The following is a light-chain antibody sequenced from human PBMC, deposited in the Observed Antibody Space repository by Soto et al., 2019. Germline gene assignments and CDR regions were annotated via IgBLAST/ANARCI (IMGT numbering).Light chain of an antibody. CDR1: SSDVGGYNY. V-gene: IGLV2-8*01. J-gene: IGLJ1*01. CDR2: EVN. Sequence: QSALTQPPSASGSPGQSVAISCTGTSSDVGGYNYVSWYQQHPGKAPKLMIYEVNKRPSGVPDRFSGSKSGNTASLTVSCLKAEDVADYFCSSYAGSSNVFGTGTKVTVL. CDR3: SSYAGSSNV.